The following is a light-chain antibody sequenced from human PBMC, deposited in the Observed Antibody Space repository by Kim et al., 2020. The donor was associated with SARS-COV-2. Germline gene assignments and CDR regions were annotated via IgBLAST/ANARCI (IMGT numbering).Light chain of an antibody. J-gene: IGLJ2*01. CDR3: GTWDTSLSVAL. CDR2: YKY. CDR1: GANDWTNF. Sequence: GQEYNIPRRGSGANDWTNFYAMFQQVPGNAPQLRIFYKYKRPSGIPYLFPGSKAGTSATLVITGLQTGDEADYYCGTWDTSLSVALFGGGTRVTVL. V-gene: IGLV1-51*01.